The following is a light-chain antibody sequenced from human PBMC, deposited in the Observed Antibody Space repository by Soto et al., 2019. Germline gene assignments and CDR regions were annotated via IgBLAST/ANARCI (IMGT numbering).Light chain of an antibody. V-gene: IGKV3-20*01. CDR1: QSVSSSY. CDR2: GAS. CDR3: QQYGSSPPLT. J-gene: IGKJ4*01. Sequence: ETVLTQSPDTLSLSPGERATLSCRASQSVSSSYLAWYQQKVGQAPRLLIYGASSRATGIPDRFSGSGSETDFTLTISRLEPEDFAVYYCQQYGSSPPLTFGGGTKVEIK.